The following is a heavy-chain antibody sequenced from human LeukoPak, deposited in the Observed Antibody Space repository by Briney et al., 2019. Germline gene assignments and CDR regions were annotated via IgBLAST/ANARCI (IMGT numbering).Heavy chain of an antibody. CDR2: IYYSGST. Sequence: SETLSLTCTVSGGSISSYYWSWIRQPPGKGLEWIGYIYYSGSTNYNPSLKSRVTISVDTSKNQFSLKLSSVTAADTAVYYCARGGVTRLFDYWGQGTLVTVSS. CDR3: ARGGVTRLFDY. CDR1: GGSISSYY. J-gene: IGHJ4*02. V-gene: IGHV4-59*01. D-gene: IGHD2-21*02.